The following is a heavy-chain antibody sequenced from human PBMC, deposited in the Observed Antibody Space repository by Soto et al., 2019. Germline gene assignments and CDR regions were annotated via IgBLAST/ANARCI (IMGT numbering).Heavy chain of an antibody. D-gene: IGHD2-15*01. CDR3: ARHGLYCSGGSCYRHDAFDI. J-gene: IGHJ3*02. CDR2: ISTSGSTI. CDR1: GFTFSDYY. V-gene: IGHV3-11*01. Sequence: GGSLRLSCAASGFTFSDYYMTWVRQAPGKGLEWVSSISTSGSTIYYADSLKGRFTISRDNAKNSLFLQMNSLRAEDTAVYFCARHGLYCSGGSCYRHDAFDIWGQGTMVTVSS.